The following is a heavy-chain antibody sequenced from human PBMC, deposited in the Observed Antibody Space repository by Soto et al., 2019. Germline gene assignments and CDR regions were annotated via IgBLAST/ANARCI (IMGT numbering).Heavy chain of an antibody. D-gene: IGHD3-22*01. CDR2: ISSSGSTI. Sequence: AGGSLRLSCAASGFTFSSYEMNWVRQAPGKGLEWVSYISSSGSTIYYADSVKGRFTISRDNAKNSLYLQMNSLRAEDTAVYYCARDGGYTMIVVGRTRYGMDVWGQGTTVTVSS. J-gene: IGHJ6*02. V-gene: IGHV3-48*03. CDR1: GFTFSSYE. CDR3: ARDGGYTMIVVGRTRYGMDV.